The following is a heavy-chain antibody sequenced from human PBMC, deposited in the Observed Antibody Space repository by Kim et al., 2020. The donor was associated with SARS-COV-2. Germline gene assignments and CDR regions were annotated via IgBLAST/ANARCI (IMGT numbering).Heavy chain of an antibody. D-gene: IGHD5-12*01. V-gene: IGHV1-58*01. Sequence: SVKVSCKASGFTFTSSAVQWVRQARGQRLEWVGWNVVGSGNTNYAQKFRERVTITRDMSTSTAYMELSSLRSEDTAVYYFAAEREEMATTLGYWGQGTLVTVSS. J-gene: IGHJ4*02. CDR3: AAEREEMATTLGY. CDR1: GFTFTSSA. CDR2: NVVGSGNT.